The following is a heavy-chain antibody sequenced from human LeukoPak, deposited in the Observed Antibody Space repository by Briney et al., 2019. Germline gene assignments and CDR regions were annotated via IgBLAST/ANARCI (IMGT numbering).Heavy chain of an antibody. CDR1: GGSFSGYY. Sequence: SETLSLTCAIYGGSFSGYYWSWIRQPPGKGLEWIGEINHSGSTNYNPSLKSRVTISVDTSKNQFSLKLSSVTAADTAVYYCARVVGHDAFDIWGQGTMVTVSS. D-gene: IGHD1-26*01. CDR3: ARVVGHDAFDI. V-gene: IGHV4-34*01. J-gene: IGHJ3*02. CDR2: INHSGST.